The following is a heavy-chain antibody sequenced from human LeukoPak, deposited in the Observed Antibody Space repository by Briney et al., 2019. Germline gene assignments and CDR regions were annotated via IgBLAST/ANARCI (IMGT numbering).Heavy chain of an antibody. CDR2: IKQDGSEK. Sequence: PGGSLRLSCAASGFTFSSYWMSWVRQAPGKGLEWVANIKQDGSEKYYVDSVKGRFTISRDNAKNSLYLQMNSLRVEDTAVYYCARDPTPTQLWFRGSFDYWGQGALVTVSS. V-gene: IGHV3-7*01. CDR1: GFTFSSYW. D-gene: IGHD5-18*01. J-gene: IGHJ4*02. CDR3: ARDPTPTQLWFRGSFDY.